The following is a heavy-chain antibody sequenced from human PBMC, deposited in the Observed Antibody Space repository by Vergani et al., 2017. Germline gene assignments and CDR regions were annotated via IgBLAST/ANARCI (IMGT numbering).Heavy chain of an antibody. J-gene: IGHJ4*02. CDR2: IYYSGST. D-gene: IGHD3-9*01. V-gene: IGHV4-61*01. Sequence: QVQLQESGPGLVKPSETLSLTCTVSGGSVSSGSYYWSWIRQPPGKGLEWIGYIYYSGSTNYNPSLKSRVTISVDTSKNQFSLKLSPVTAADTAVYYCAGADILTGYYIEGKFDYWGQGTLVTVSS. CDR3: AGADILTGYYIEGKFDY. CDR1: GGSVSSGSYY.